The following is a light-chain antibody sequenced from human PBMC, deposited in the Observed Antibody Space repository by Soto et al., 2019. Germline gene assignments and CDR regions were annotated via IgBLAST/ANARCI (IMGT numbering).Light chain of an antibody. Sequence: EIVLTQSPGTLSLSPGERATLSCRASQSVSSSFLAWYQQKPGQAPRLLIYGASSRATGIPDRFSGSGSGTGFTLTISRLEPEDCAVYYCQQYGSSPRTFGQGTKVDI. CDR3: QQYGSSPRT. CDR2: GAS. J-gene: IGKJ1*01. CDR1: QSVSSSF. V-gene: IGKV3-20*01.